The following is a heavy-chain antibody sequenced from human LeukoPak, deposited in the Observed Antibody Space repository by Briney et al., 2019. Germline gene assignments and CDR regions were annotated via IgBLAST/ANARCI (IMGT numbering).Heavy chain of an antibody. Sequence: PGGSLTLSCAASGFTFSSYSMNWLRQAPGKGLEWVSSISSGSSYIYYADSVKGRFTISRHNDKNSLHVQMNSVRAEDTAVYYCARDPGYSSSWYYFDFWGQGTLVTVSS. V-gene: IGHV3-21*01. D-gene: IGHD6-13*01. CDR2: ISSGSSYI. CDR1: GFTFSSYS. J-gene: IGHJ4*02. CDR3: ARDPGYSSSWYYFDF.